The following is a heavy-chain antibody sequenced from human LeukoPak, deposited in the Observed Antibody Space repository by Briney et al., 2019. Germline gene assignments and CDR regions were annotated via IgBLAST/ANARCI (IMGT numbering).Heavy chain of an antibody. CDR2: ISYDGSNK. CDR3: ARALGIAVAAYLNY. J-gene: IGHJ4*02. Sequence: PGRSLRLSCAASGFTFDDYAMHWVRQAPGKGLEWVAVISYDGSNKYYADSVKGRFTISRDNSKNTLYLQVNSLRAEDTAVYYCARALGIAVAAYLNYWGQGTLVTVSS. D-gene: IGHD6-19*01. V-gene: IGHV3-30*04. CDR1: GFTFDDYA.